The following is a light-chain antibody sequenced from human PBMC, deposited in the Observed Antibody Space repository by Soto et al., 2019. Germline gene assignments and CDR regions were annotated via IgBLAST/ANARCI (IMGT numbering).Light chain of an antibody. V-gene: IGKV1-39*01. Sequence: DIQMTQSPSSLSASVGDRVTITCRASQSISSSLNWYQQKPGKAPKLLIYAASSLQSGVPSRFSGSGSGTDFTLTISSLQPEDFATYYCQQSYSTPPNFGGGTKVEIK. CDR1: QSISSS. CDR3: QQSYSTPPN. CDR2: AAS. J-gene: IGKJ4*01.